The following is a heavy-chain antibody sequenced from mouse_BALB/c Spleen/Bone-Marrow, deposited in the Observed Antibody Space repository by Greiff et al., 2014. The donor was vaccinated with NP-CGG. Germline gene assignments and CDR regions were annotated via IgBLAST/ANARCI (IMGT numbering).Heavy chain of an antibody. V-gene: IGHV1-26*01. CDR1: GYSFTGYT. J-gene: IGHJ4*01. CDR2: INPYNGGT. D-gene: IGHD2-1*01. Sequence: VQLQQPGPELVKPGASVKISCKASGYSFTGYTMNWVKQSHGKNLEWIGLINPYNGGTSYNQKFKGRAALTVDESSSTAYMELLSLTSEDSAVYYCARSGLYYGNYLYAMDFWGQGTSVTVSS. CDR3: ARSGLYYGNYLYAMDF.